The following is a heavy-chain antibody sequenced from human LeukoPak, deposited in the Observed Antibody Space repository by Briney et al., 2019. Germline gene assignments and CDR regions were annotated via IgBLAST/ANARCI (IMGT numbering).Heavy chain of an antibody. V-gene: IGHV1-46*01. Sequence: ASVKISCKASGYTFTSYYMHWVRQAPGQGLEWMGIINPSGGSTSYAQKFQGRITMTRDTSTSTVYMELSSLRSEDTAVYYCARAAVSPGYYFDYWGQGTLVTVSS. CDR1: GYTFTSYY. CDR3: ARAAVSPGYYFDY. CDR2: INPSGGST. J-gene: IGHJ4*02.